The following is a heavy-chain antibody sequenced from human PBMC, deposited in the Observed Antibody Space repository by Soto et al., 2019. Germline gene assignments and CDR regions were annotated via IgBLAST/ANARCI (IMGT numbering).Heavy chain of an antibody. CDR3: AHPRGYGVFDAVDI. V-gene: IGHV3-23*01. CDR1: GFIFSTYA. J-gene: IGHJ3*02. Sequence: AQLLETGGGLVQPGGSLRLSCAASGFIFSTYAMNWVRQAPGEGLEWVSAISSSGGTTFYAESVRGRFTISRDNSVKTLYLQMSSLRTEDTAIYYCAHPRGYGVFDAVDIWGQGTMVTVSS. CDR2: ISSSGGTT. D-gene: IGHD4-17*01.